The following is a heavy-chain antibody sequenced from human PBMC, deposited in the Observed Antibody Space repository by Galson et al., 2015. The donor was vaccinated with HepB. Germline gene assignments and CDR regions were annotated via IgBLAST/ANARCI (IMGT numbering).Heavy chain of an antibody. CDR1: GYSFTSYW. J-gene: IGHJ4*02. D-gene: IGHD1-14*01. V-gene: IGHV5-51*01. CDR3: ARGLTDSRLFDY. Sequence: QSGAEVKKPGESLKISCKGSGYSFTSYWIGWVRQMPGKGLGWMGIIYPRDSDSRYSPSFQGQVTISADKSINTAYLQWSSLKASDTAIYYCARGLTDSRLFDYWGQGTLVTVSS. CDR2: IYPRDSDS.